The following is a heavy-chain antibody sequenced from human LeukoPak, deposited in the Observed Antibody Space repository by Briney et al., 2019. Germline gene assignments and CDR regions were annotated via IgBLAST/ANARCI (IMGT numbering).Heavy chain of an antibody. V-gene: IGHV3-30*02. CDR1: GFTFSSYG. CDR2: IRYDGSNK. Sequence: GGSLRLSCAASGFTFSSYGMHWVRQAPGKGLEWVAFIRYDGSNKYYADSVKGRFTISRDNSKNTLYLQMNSLRAEDTAVYYCAKDPAYSGYERRVPNFDYWGQGTLVTVSS. D-gene: IGHD5-12*01. J-gene: IGHJ4*02. CDR3: AKDPAYSGYERRVPNFDY.